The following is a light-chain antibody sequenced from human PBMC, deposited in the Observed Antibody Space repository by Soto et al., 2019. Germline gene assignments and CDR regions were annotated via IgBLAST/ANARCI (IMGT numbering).Light chain of an antibody. Sequence: EIVLTQSPGTLSLSPGERATLSCRASQSISSSYLAWYQQKPGQAPRLLIYGASRRATGIPDTSSSSESGTNFTLTISRLEPEDCGVYYCQQNGTSPVTFGGGTKMEIK. CDR1: QSISSSY. J-gene: IGKJ4*01. CDR3: QQNGTSPVT. V-gene: IGKV3-20*01. CDR2: GAS.